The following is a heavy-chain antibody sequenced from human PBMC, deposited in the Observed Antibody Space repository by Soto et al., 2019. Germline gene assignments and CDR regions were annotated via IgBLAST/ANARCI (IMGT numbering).Heavy chain of an antibody. Sequence: SETLSLTCAVSGGSISSGGYSWSWIRQPPGKGLEWIGYIYHSGSTYYNPSLKSRVTISVDRSKNQFSLKLSSVTAAGTAVYYCARVGYYYDSSGYSTHPYFDYWGQGTLVTV. CDR1: GGSISSGGYS. CDR2: IYHSGST. J-gene: IGHJ4*02. D-gene: IGHD3-22*01. CDR3: ARVGYYYDSSGYSTHPYFDY. V-gene: IGHV4-30-2*01.